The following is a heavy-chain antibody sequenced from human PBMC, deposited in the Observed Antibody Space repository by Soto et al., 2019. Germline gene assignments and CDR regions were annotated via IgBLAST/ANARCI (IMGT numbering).Heavy chain of an antibody. CDR1: GFTFSSYG. CDR2: IWYDGSNK. J-gene: IGHJ4*02. CDR3: ALTQGGGGPFDY. V-gene: IGHV3-33*01. D-gene: IGHD2-15*01. Sequence: GGSLRLSCAASGFTFSSYGMHWVGQAPGKGLEWVAVIWYDGSNKYYADSVKGRFTISRDNSKNTLYLQMNSLRAEDTAVYYCALTQGGGGPFDYWGQGTLVTVSS.